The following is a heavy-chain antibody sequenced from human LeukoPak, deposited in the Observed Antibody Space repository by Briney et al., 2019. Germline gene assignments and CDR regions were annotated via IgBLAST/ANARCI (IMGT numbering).Heavy chain of an antibody. D-gene: IGHD3-9*01. CDR3: ARGGLRYFDWLLTPNYNWFDP. CDR1: GYTFTGYY. V-gene: IGHV1-2*02. J-gene: IGHJ5*02. CDR2: INPNSGGT. Sequence: GASVKVSCKASGYTFTGYYMHWVRQAPGQGLEWMGWINPNSGGTNYAQKFQGRVTMTRDTSISTAYMELSSLRSEDTAVYYCARGGLRYFDWLLTPNYNWFDPWGQGTLVTVSS.